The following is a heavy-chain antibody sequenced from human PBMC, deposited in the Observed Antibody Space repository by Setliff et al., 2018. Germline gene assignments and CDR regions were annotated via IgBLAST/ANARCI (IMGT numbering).Heavy chain of an antibody. CDR2: IYYSGGT. J-gene: IGHJ4*02. Sequence: SETLSLTCTVSGGSISTKNYYWGWIRQPPGKGLEWIGNIYYSGGTYYSPSLKSRVTISVDTSKNQFSLKLNSVTAADTAVYDCAGGGGWIQLFDYWGLGTQVTVSS. V-gene: IGHV4-39*01. CDR3: AGGGGWIQLFDY. CDR1: GGSISTKNYY. D-gene: IGHD5-18*01.